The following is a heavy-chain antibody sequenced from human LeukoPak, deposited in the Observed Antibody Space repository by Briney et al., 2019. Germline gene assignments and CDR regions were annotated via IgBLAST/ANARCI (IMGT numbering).Heavy chain of an antibody. J-gene: IGHJ5*02. CDR1: GFPFGGFT. CDR3: ATDLNYGDGRWAFDP. V-gene: IGHV3-23*01. D-gene: IGHD4-17*01. CDR2: ILADADGGRT. Sequence: GSLRLSCAASGFPFGGFTMAWVRQTPGKGLEWLSRILADADGGRTYYADSVKGRFTVYRDNSKNTLYLQMNMLRPDDTAVYFYATDLNYGDGRWAFDPWGQGTLVTV.